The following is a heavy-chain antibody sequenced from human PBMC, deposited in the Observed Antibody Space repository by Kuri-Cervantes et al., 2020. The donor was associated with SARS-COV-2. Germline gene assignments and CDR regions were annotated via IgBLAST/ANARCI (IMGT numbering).Heavy chain of an antibody. CDR3: ASQRFLEWLPLGAFDV. J-gene: IGHJ3*01. V-gene: IGHV4-59*01. Sequence: SETLSLTCTVSSGSISSYYWSWIRQPPGKGLEWIGYIYYSGSTNYNPSLKSRVTISVDTSKNQFSLKLSSVTAADTAVYYCASQRFLEWLPLGAFDVWGQGTMVTVSS. CDR1: SGSISSYY. CDR2: IYYSGST. D-gene: IGHD3-3*01.